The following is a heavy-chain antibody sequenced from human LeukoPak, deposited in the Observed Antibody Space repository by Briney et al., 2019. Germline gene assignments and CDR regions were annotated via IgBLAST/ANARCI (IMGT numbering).Heavy chain of an antibody. V-gene: IGHV4-30-4*08. D-gene: IGHD3-9*01. CDR1: GGSISSSSYY. CDR3: AREGYDILTGYIFDY. CDR2: IYYSGST. J-gene: IGHJ4*02. Sequence: KTSETLSLTCTVSGGSISSSSYYWSWIRQPPGKGLEWIGYIYYSGSTYYNPSLKSRVTISVDTSKNQFSLKLSSVTAADTAVYYCAREGYDILTGYIFDYWGQGTLVTVSS.